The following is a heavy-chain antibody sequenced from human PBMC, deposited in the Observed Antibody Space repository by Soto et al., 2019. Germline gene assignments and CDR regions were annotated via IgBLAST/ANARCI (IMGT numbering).Heavy chain of an antibody. D-gene: IGHD3-10*01. CDR2: ISHSGST. J-gene: IGHJ5*02. CDR1: GGSFSGYY. CDR3: ARVPSPYYYGSGSYTWFDP. Sequence: SETLSLTCAVYGGSFSGYYWSWIRQPPGKGLEWIGEISHSGSTNYNPSLKSRVTISVDTSKNQFSLKLSSVTAADTAVYYCARVPSPYYYGSGSYTWFDPWGQGTLVTSPQ. V-gene: IGHV4-34*01.